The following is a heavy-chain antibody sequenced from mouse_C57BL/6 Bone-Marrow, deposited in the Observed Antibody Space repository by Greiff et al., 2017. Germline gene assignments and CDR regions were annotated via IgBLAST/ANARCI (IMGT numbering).Heavy chain of an antibody. D-gene: IGHD2-5*01. CDR2: IHPSDSVT. V-gene: IGHV1-52*01. Sequence: VQLQQSGAELVRPGSSVKLSCKASGYTFTSYWMHWVKQRPIQGLEWIGNIHPSDSVTHYNQKFKDKATVTVDKSSSTAYMQLSSLTSEDSAVYYCASYYSNWAMDYWGQGTSVTVSS. CDR3: ASYYSNWAMDY. J-gene: IGHJ4*01. CDR1: GYTFTSYW.